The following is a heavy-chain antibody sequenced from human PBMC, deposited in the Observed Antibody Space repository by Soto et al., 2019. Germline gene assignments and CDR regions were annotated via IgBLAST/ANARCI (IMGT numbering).Heavy chain of an antibody. CDR3: ARSTDRYYFDY. CDR1: GYTFINYY. J-gene: IGHJ4*02. V-gene: IGHV1-46*01. Sequence: ASVKVSCKASGYTFINYYLHWVRQAPGQGLEWLGMINPSSGATTSAQKFQARVTMTRGSSPRTVDLGLSSLRSDDTAVYYCARSTDRYYFDYWGQGTLVTVSS. D-gene: IGHD1-1*01. CDR2: INPSSGAT.